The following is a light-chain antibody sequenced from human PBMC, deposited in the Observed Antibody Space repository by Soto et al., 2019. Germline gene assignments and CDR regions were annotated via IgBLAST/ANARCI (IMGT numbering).Light chain of an antibody. CDR1: QSVSSN. J-gene: IGKJ1*01. CDR2: GAS. CDR3: QQYNNWPRT. V-gene: IGKV3-15*01. Sequence: IVMTQSPATLSVSPGERATLSCRASQSVSSNLAWYQQKPGQAPRLLIYGASTRATGIPARLSGSGSGTEFTLTISSLQSEDFAVYSCQQYNNWPRTFGQGTKVEIK.